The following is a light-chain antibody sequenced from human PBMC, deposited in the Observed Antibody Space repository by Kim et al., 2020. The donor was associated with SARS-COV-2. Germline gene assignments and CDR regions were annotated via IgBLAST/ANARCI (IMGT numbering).Light chain of an antibody. Sequence: GQSIAISCTGTSSDVGAYNNVSWYQQHPDKAPKFMIYDVSNRPSGVSDRFSGSKPGNTASLTISGLQAEDEADYHCASYTTSGTWVFGGGTKLTVL. CDR1: SSDVGAYNN. CDR3: ASYTTSGTWV. J-gene: IGLJ3*02. V-gene: IGLV2-14*03. CDR2: DVS.